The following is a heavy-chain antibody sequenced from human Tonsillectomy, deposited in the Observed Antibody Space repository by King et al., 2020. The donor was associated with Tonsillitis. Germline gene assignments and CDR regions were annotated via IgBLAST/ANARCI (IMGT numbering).Heavy chain of an antibody. CDR1: GFSLSTSGMC. CDR2: IDWDDDK. V-gene: IGHV2-70*01. J-gene: IGHJ4*02. CDR3: ARIHNDFWSGYADF. Sequence: TLKESGPALVKPPQTLTLTCTFSGFSLSTSGMCVSWIRQPPGKALEGLALIDWDDDKYYSTSLKTRLTISKDTSKNQVVLTMTNMDPEDTATYYCARIHNDFWSGYADFWGRGTLVTVSS. D-gene: IGHD3-3*01.